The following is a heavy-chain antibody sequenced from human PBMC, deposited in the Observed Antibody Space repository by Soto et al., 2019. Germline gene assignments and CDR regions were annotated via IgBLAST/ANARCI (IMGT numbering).Heavy chain of an antibody. CDR3: AKRRGAGGHFDY. Sequence: PGGSLRLSCAASGFTFTSYAMGWVRQGPGKGLECVSVVSRGGSTHYADSVTGRFIVSRDNSKNTVSLQMNSLRADDTAVYYCAKRRGAGGHFDYWGQGALVTVSS. V-gene: IGHV3-23*01. CDR1: GFTFTSYA. J-gene: IGHJ4*02. D-gene: IGHD2-15*01. CDR2: VSRGGST.